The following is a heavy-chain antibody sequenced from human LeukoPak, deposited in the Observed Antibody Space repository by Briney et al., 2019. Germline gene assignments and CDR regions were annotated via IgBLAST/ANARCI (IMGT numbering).Heavy chain of an antibody. Sequence: PGRSLRLSCAASGFTFSSYGMHWVRQAPGKGLEWVAVIWYDGSNKYYADSVKGRFTISRDNSKNTLYLQMNSLRAEDTAVYYCARGTLSSSWLRKGYYYGMDVWGQGTTVTVSS. J-gene: IGHJ6*02. CDR2: IWYDGSNK. D-gene: IGHD6-13*01. CDR3: ARGTLSSSWLRKGYYYGMDV. V-gene: IGHV3-33*01. CDR1: GFTFSSYG.